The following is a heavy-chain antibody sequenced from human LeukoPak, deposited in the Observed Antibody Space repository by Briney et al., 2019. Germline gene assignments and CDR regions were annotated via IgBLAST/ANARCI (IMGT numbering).Heavy chain of an antibody. J-gene: IGHJ4*02. CDR2: IYYSGTF. Sequence: SETLSLTCAVYGGSFSVYYWSWIRQPPGKGLEWIGYIYYSGTFNYNPSLKSRVTISVDTSKNQFSLKLNSVTAADTAVYYCAGDGAAGGLWGQGTLVTVSS. CDR1: GGSFSVYY. V-gene: IGHV4-59*01. D-gene: IGHD6-13*01. CDR3: AGDGAAGGL.